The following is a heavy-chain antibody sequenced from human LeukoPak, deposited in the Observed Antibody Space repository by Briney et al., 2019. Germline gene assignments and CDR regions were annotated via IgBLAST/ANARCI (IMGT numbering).Heavy chain of an antibody. D-gene: IGHD3-10*01. CDR3: ARDGSGSEHPLDY. CDR2: IWYDGSNK. V-gene: IGHV3-33*01. CDR1: GFTFSSYG. Sequence: PGRSLRLSCAASGFTFSSYGMHWVRQAPGKGLEWVAVIWYDGSNKYYADSVKGRFTISRDNSKNTLYLQMNSLRAEDTAVYYCARDGSGSEHPLDYWGQGTLVTVSS. J-gene: IGHJ4*02.